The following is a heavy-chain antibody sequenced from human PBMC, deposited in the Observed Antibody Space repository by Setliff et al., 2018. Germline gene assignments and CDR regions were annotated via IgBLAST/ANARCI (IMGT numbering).Heavy chain of an antibody. J-gene: IGHJ4*02. CDR3: ARDPLYSGSYGPEFYFDY. D-gene: IGHD1-26*01. Sequence: VKVSCKASGYTFTSYGISWVRQAPGQGLEWMGWISGYNGNTNYAQNFQGRVTMTTDTSTSTAYMELRSLRSDDTAVYHCARDPLYSGSYGPEFYFDYWGQGTLVTVPQ. V-gene: IGHV1-18*01. CDR2: ISGYNGNT. CDR1: GYTFTSYG.